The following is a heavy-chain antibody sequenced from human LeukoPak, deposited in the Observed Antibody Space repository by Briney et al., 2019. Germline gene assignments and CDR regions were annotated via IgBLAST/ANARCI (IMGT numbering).Heavy chain of an antibody. V-gene: IGHV4-39*07. D-gene: IGHD3-22*01. Sequence: SETLSLTCTVSGGSISSSSYYWGWIRQPPGKGLEWIGSIYYSGSTYYNPSLKSRVTISVDTSKNQFSLKLSSVTAADTAVYYCARAVGPNYYDSSGYHTTFDYWGQGTLVTVSS. CDR2: IYYSGST. CDR1: GGSISSSSYY. J-gene: IGHJ4*02. CDR3: ARAVGPNYYDSSGYHTTFDY.